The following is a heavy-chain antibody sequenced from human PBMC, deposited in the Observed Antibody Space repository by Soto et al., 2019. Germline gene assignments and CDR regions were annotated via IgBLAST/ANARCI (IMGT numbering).Heavy chain of an antibody. CDR1: GGSIGSGGYY. Sequence: SETLSLTCTVSGGSIGSGGYYWSWILQHPGKGLEWIGYIYYSGSTYYNPSLKSRVTISVDTSKNQFSLKLSSVTAADTAVYYCARATSEVVVAAIDAFDIWGQGTMVTVSS. CDR2: IYYSGST. D-gene: IGHD2-15*01. J-gene: IGHJ3*02. V-gene: IGHV4-31*03. CDR3: ARATSEVVVAAIDAFDI.